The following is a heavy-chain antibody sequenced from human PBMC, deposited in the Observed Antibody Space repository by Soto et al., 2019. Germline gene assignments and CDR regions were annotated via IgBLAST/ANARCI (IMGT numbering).Heavy chain of an antibody. Sequence: GASVKVSCKASGYTFTSYAMHWLRQDPGQRLEWMGWINAGNGNTKYSQKFQGRVTITRDTSASTAYMELSSLRSEDTAVYYCARGYDSGGYYFGYWGQGTLVTVSS. V-gene: IGHV1-3*01. CDR3: ARGYDSGGYYFGY. J-gene: IGHJ4*02. D-gene: IGHD3-22*01. CDR2: INAGNGNT. CDR1: GYTFTSYA.